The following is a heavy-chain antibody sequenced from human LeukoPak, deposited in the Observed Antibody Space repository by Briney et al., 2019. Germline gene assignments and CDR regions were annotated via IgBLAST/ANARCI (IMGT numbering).Heavy chain of an antibody. J-gene: IGHJ4*02. D-gene: IGHD5-18*01. CDR1: GFAVSSNY. CDR3: ARGVLGYSYGFDY. CDR2: IFSGGTT. Sequence: GGSLRLSCAASGFAVSSNYMSWVRQAPGKGLEWVSVIFSGGTTYYADSVKGRFTISRHNSENTLYLQMNSLRGEDTAVYYCARGVLGYSYGFDYWGQGTLVTVSS. V-gene: IGHV3-53*04.